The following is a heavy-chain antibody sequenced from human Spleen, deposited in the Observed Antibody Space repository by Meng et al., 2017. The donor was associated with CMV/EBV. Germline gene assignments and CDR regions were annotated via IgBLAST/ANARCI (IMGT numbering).Heavy chain of an antibody. CDR3: ARAIVVVPADPMDV. CDR1: GFTFSSYA. V-gene: IGHV3-30-3*01. J-gene: IGHJ6*02. Sequence: GESLKISCAASGFTFSSYAMHWVRQAPGKGLEWVAVISYDGSNKYYADSVKGRFTISRDNSKNTLYLQMNSLRAEDTAVYYCARAIVVVPADPMDVWGQGTTVTVSS. CDR2: ISYDGSNK. D-gene: IGHD2-2*01.